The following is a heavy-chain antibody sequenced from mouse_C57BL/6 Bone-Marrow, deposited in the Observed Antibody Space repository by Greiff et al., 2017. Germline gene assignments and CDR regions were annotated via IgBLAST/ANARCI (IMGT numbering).Heavy chain of an antibody. D-gene: IGHD1-1*01. V-gene: IGHV1-64*01. CDR3: AREGYYGSSYGY. Sequence: QVQLQQPGAELVKPGASVKLSCKASGYTFTSYWMHWVKQRPGQGLEWIGMIHPNSGSTNYNEKFKSKATLTVDKSSSTAYMQLSSLTSEDSAVXDCAREGYYGSSYGYWGQGTTLTVSS. CDR2: IHPNSGST. J-gene: IGHJ2*01. CDR1: GYTFTSYW.